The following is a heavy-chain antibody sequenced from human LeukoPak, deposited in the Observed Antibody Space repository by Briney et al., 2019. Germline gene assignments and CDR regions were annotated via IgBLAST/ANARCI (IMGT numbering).Heavy chain of an antibody. CDR3: AREILYDSTAYYL. D-gene: IGHD3-22*01. J-gene: IGHJ4*02. Sequence: SETLSLTCSVSGASIDTSAYNWGWIRQPPGKGLEWIGSFYHSGSSYDNPSLKSRLTLSIDTSRNQSSLTLKSVTAADSGVYFCAREILYDSTAYYLWGQGTVVTVSS. CDR2: FYHSGSS. V-gene: IGHV4-39*01. CDR1: GASIDTSAYN.